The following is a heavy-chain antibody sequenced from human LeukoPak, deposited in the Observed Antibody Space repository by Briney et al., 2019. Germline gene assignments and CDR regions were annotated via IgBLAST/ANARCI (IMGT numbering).Heavy chain of an antibody. CDR1: GYTFTGYY. J-gene: IGHJ4*02. CDR3: ARGPLSGSTHSGSYYPDPIDY. CDR2: INPNSGGT. V-gene: IGHV1-2*02. Sequence: ASVKVSCKASGYTFTGYYMHWVRQAPGQGLEWMGWINPNSGGTNYAQKFQGRVTMTRDTSISTAYMELSRLRSDDTAVYYCARGPLSGSTHSGSYYPDPIDYWGQGTLVTVSS. D-gene: IGHD1-26*01.